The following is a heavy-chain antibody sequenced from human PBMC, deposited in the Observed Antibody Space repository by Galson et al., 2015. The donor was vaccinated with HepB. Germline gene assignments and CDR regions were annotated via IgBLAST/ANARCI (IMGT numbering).Heavy chain of an antibody. Sequence: QSGAEVKKPGESLRISCKGSGYSFTSYWISWVRQMPGKGLEWMGRIDPSDSYTNYSPSFQGHITISADKSISTAYLQWSSLKASDTAMYYCARQARIMITFGGVIAPYWYFDLWGRGTLVTVSS. CDR3: ARQARIMITFGGVIAPYWYFDL. CDR2: IDPSDSYT. J-gene: IGHJ2*01. V-gene: IGHV5-10-1*01. D-gene: IGHD3-16*02. CDR1: GYSFTSYW.